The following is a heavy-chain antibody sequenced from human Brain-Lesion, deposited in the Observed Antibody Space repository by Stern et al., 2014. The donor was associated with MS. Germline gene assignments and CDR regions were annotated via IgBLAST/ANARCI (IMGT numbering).Heavy chain of an antibody. CDR1: GYIFTGYY. D-gene: IGHD3-3*01. V-gene: IGHV1-2*02. CDR3: ARDQRGITIFGVVTDYYYLGMDV. Sequence: QVQLVQSGAEVKKPGASVKVSCKTSGYIFTGYYIHWVRQAHGQGLEWMAWINPNTGGPKDGQKFQGRVTMSRDTSISTAYVELSSLTSDDTAVYYCARDQRGITIFGVVTDYYYLGMDVWGQGTTVTVSS. CDR2: INPNTGGP. J-gene: IGHJ6*02.